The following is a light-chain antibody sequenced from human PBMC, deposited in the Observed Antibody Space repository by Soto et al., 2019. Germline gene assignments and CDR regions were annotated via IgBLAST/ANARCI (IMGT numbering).Light chain of an antibody. V-gene: IGLV2-8*01. CDR1: SSDVGACNY. CDR3: TSYAVNNILV. CDR2: DVV. J-gene: IGLJ2*01. Sequence: QSVLTQPPSASGSPGQSVTISCTGTSSDVGACNYVSWFQQHPGKAPKLLIYDVVRRPSGVPDRFSGSKSGNTASLTVSGLQAEDEADYYCTSYAVNNILVFGGGTKLTVL.